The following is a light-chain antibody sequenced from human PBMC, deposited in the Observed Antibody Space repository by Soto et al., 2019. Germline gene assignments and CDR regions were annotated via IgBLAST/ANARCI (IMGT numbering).Light chain of an antibody. J-gene: IGLJ1*01. V-gene: IGLV2-11*01. Sequence: QPRSVSGSPGQSVTISCTGTSSDVGGYNYVSWYQQHPGKAPKFIIFHVSERPSGVPDRFSGSKSGNTASLTISGLQAEDEADYHCCSYAGSYTYVFGTGTKVTV. CDR2: HVS. CDR1: SSDVGGYNY. CDR3: CSYAGSYTYV.